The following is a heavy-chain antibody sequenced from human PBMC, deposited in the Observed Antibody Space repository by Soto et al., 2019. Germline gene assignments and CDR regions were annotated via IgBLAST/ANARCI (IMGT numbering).Heavy chain of an antibody. J-gene: IGHJ4*02. Sequence: ASVKVSCKAAGYTFTSYYMHWGRQAPGQGLEWMGIINPSGGSTSYAQKFQGRVTMTRDTSTSTVYMELSSLRSEDTAVYYCARDGANDDYYDSSGYYFDYWGQGTLVTVSS. D-gene: IGHD3-22*01. CDR3: ARDGANDDYYDSSGYYFDY. CDR2: INPSGGST. CDR1: GYTFTSYY. V-gene: IGHV1-46*01.